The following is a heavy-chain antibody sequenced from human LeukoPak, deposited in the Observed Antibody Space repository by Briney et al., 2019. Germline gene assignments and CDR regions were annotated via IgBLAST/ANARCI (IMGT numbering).Heavy chain of an antibody. CDR2: IWYEGSNK. V-gene: IGHV3-30*02. J-gene: IGHJ6*03. CDR1: GFTFSNYG. D-gene: IGHD4-23*01. Sequence: GGSLRLSCAASGFTFSNYGIHWVRQARGKGVEWVAFIWYEGSNKYYADSVKGRFTISRDNSKNTLYLQMNSLRAEDTAVYYCAKDSGGNQFSYYMDVWGKGTTVTVSS. CDR3: AKDSGGNQFSYYMDV.